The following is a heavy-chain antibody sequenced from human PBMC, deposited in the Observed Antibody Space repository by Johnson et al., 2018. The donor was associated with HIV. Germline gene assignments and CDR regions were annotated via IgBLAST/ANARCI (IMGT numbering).Heavy chain of an antibody. CDR3: ARAQLLADDAFTK. CDR2: ISGDGGSL. V-gene: IGHV3-74*02. J-gene: IGHJ3*01. D-gene: IGHD6-6*01. Sequence: VQLVESGGALVQPGGSLRLSCEVSGFTISTFWMHWVRQVPGKGLMWVSRISGDGGSLSYADSVKGRFTISRDNAKNTLYLQLNSLRVEDTAIYYCARAQLLADDAFTKWGQGTMVTVSS. CDR1: GFTISTFW.